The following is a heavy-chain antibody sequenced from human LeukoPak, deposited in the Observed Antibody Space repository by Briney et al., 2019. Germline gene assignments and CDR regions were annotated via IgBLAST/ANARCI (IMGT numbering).Heavy chain of an antibody. D-gene: IGHD3-22*01. CDR3: AKDQWDYYDSSGYYAPLDY. V-gene: IGHV3-30*18. CDR2: ISYDGSNK. Sequence: PGGSLRLSCAASGFTFSSYGMHWVRQAPGKGLEWVAVISYDGSNKYYADSVKGRFTISRDNSKNTLYLQMNSLRAEDTAVYYCAKDQWDYYDSSGYYAPLDYWGQGTLVTVSS. J-gene: IGHJ4*02. CDR1: GFTFSSYG.